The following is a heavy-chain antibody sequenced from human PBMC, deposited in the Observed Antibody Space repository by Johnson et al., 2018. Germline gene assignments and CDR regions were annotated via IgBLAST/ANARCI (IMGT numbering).Heavy chain of an antibody. Sequence: QVQLQESGAEVKKPGASXKVSCKASGFTFTNYYIHWVRQAPGHGLEWMGIIIPITGSTTYAQQFQGRVTMTRDTSTGTVYMELTSLRSDDTAVYYCTRDQITYYDSGGLFYYYAMDVWGQGTTITVSS. V-gene: IGHV1-46*01. CDR2: IIPITGST. J-gene: IGHJ6*02. CDR1: GFTFTNYY. D-gene: IGHD3-22*01. CDR3: TRDQITYYDSGGLFYYYAMDV.